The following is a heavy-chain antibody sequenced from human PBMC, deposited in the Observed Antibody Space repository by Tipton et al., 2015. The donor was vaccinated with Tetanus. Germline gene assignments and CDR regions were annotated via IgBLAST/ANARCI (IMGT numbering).Heavy chain of an antibody. D-gene: IGHD3-3*01. Sequence: TLSLTCTVFGGSVSSGSYYWAWIRQPPGKGLEYIGYILYGASTHYNPSLKSRVIVSADPSQNQFSLNLNSVTAADTAVYYCARIHDFLSGHFDFWGQGTLVTVSS. J-gene: IGHJ4*02. CDR1: GGSVSSGSYY. CDR2: ILYGAST. V-gene: IGHV4-61*01. CDR3: ARIHDFLSGHFDF.